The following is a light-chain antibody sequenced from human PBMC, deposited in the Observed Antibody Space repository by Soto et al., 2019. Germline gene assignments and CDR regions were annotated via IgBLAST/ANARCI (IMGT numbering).Light chain of an antibody. V-gene: IGKV1-9*01. Sequence: DIQLTQSPSFLSASVGDRVTITCRASQGISSYLAWYQQKPGKAPKLLIYAASTLQSGVPSRFSGSGSGTEFTLTISSLQSEDFATYDCQQLNSYPPTFAGGPKVDIK. CDR1: QGISSY. CDR2: AAS. CDR3: QQLNSYPPT. J-gene: IGKJ4*01.